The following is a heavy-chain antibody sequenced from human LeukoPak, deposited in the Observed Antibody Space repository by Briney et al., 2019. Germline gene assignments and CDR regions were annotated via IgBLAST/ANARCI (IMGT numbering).Heavy chain of an antibody. J-gene: IGHJ6*02. CDR2: ISYDGSNK. CDR3: AREGVYATGVYHYYGMDV. Sequence: PGGSLRLSCAASGFTFSSYAMHWVRQAPGKGLEWVAVISYDGSNKYYADSVKGRFTISRDNSKNTLYLQMNSLRAEDTAVYYCAREGVYATGVYHYYGMDVWGQGTTVTVSS. D-gene: IGHD5/OR15-5a*01. CDR1: GFTFSSYA. V-gene: IGHV3-30-3*01.